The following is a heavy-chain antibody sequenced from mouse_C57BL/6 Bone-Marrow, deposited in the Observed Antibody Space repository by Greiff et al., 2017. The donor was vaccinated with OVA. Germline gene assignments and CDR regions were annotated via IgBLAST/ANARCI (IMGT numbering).Heavy chain of an antibody. CDR1: GYTFTSYW. CDR3: ARLRWLLRGYFDV. CDR2: IDPNRGGT. D-gene: IGHD2-3*01. J-gene: IGHJ1*03. Sequence: QVQLQQPGAELVKPGASVKLSCKASGYTFTSYWMHWVKQRPGRGLEWIGRIDPNRGGTKYNEKFKSKATLTVDKPSSTAYMQLSSLTSEDSAVYYCARLRWLLRGYFDVWGTGTTVTVSS. V-gene: IGHV1-72*01.